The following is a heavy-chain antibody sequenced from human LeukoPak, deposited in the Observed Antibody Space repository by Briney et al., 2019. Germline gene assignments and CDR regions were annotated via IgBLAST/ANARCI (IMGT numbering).Heavy chain of an antibody. CDR1: GGSISSHY. D-gene: IGHD3-22*01. V-gene: IGHV4-59*11. CDR3: ARGDSTADY. CDR2: VHYSGST. Sequence: PSETLSLTCTVSGGSISSHYWSWIRQSPGRGLEWIGYVHYSGSTNYNPSLRSRVTFSVDTSNNQFSLNLNSVTAADMAVYYCARGDSTADYWGQGTLVTVSS. J-gene: IGHJ4*02.